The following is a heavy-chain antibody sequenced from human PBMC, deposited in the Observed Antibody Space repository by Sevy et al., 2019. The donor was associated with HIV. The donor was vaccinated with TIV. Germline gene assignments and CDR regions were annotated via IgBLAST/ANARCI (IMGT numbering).Heavy chain of an antibody. D-gene: IGHD5-18*01. Sequence: GGSLRLSCTTSGFTLGDYAMNWVRQAPGKGLEWVGFMRSKPFAGTTEYAASVKGRFTISTDDSEASAHLQMNSLRTEDTGVYYSIRGRLLGYTAMVPDYWGQGTLVTLSS. J-gene: IGHJ4*02. CDR3: IRGRLLGYTAMVPDY. V-gene: IGHV3-49*04. CDR2: MRSKPFAGTT. CDR1: GFTLGDYA.